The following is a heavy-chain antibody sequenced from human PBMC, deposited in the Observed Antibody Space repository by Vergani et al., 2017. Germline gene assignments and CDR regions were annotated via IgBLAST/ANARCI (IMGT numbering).Heavy chain of an antibody. Sequence: QVQLVQSGSELKKPGASVKVSCKASGYTFTTYAMNWVRQAPGQGLEWMGWINTNTGNPTYAQGFTGRFVFSLDTSVSTAYLQITRLKAEDTAVYYCARESGYYESSGYYYHLYGMDVWGQGTTVTVSS. J-gene: IGHJ6*02. D-gene: IGHD3-22*01. V-gene: IGHV7-4-1*02. CDR3: ARESGYYESSGYYYHLYGMDV. CDR2: INTNTGNP. CDR1: GYTFTTYA.